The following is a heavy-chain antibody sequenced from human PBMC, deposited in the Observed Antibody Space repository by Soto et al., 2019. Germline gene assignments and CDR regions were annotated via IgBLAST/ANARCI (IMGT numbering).Heavy chain of an antibody. CDR3: ARPDNYFFYMDV. CDR1: GGSISSHY. J-gene: IGHJ6*03. CDR2: RYYTGST. V-gene: IGHV4-59*08. Sequence: QVQLQESGPGLVKPSETLSLTCNVSGGSISSHYWSWIRQPPGKGLEWIGYRYYTGSTNYNPSLKSRVSISVDTSNNQVSLRLRSVTAADTAVYYCARPDNYFFYMDVWGKGTTVTVSS.